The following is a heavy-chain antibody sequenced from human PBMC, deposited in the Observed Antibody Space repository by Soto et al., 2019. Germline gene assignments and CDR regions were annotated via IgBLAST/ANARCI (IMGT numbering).Heavy chain of an antibody. Sequence: SVKVSCKASGYTFTSYDINWVRQATGQGLEWMGWMNPNSGNTGYAQKFQGRVTMTRNTSISTAYMELSSLRSEDTAVYYCASIVDAWYCSGGSCYSNGDDAFDIWGQGTMVTVSS. J-gene: IGHJ3*02. CDR2: MNPNSGNT. CDR1: GYTFTSYD. CDR3: ASIVDAWYCSGGSCYSNGDDAFDI. D-gene: IGHD2-15*01. V-gene: IGHV1-8*01.